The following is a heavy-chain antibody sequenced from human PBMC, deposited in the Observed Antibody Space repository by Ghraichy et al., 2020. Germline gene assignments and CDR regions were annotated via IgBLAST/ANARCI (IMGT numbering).Heavy chain of an antibody. CDR3: ARGRTRYSSGGRLGWFDP. Sequence: SETLSLTCAVYGGSFSGYYWSWIRQPPGKGLEWIGEINHSGSTNYNPSLKSRVTISVDTSKNQFSLKLSSVTAADTAVYYCARGRTRYSSGGRLGWFDPWGQGTLVTVSS. CDR2: INHSGST. J-gene: IGHJ5*02. CDR1: GGSFSGYY. D-gene: IGHD6-19*01. V-gene: IGHV4-34*01.